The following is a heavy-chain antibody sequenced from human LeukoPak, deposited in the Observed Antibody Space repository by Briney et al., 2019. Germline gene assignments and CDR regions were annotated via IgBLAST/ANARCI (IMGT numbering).Heavy chain of an antibody. Sequence: SETLSLTCTVSGGSISSGGYYWSWIRQPPGKGLEWIGYIYHSGSTYYNPSLKSRVTISVDRSKNQFSLKLSSVTAADTAVYYCARVVQSEYSSSRSDAFDIWGQGTMVTVSS. J-gene: IGHJ3*02. V-gene: IGHV4-30-2*01. CDR2: IYHSGST. CDR3: ARVVQSEYSSSRSDAFDI. D-gene: IGHD6-13*01. CDR1: GGSISSGGYY.